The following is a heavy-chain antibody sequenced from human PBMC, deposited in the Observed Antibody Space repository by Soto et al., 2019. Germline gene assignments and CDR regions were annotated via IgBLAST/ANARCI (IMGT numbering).Heavy chain of an antibody. D-gene: IGHD1-7*01. CDR3: ARDGIGGTVFRGYLDY. CDR1: GGIFHGYG. J-gene: IGHJ4*02. V-gene: IGHV3-33*01. Sequence: PGGSLRLSCAVPGGIFHGYGMHWVRQAPGKGLEWVAIIRFDGSNEEYADSVKGRFTISRDNSKNTLYLQMNTLGAEDTAVYYCARDGIGGTVFRGYLDYWARGTVVTGSS. CDR2: IRFDGSNE.